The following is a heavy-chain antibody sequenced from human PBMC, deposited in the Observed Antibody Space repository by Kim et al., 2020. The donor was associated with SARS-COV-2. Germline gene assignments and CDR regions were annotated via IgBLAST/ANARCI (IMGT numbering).Heavy chain of an antibody. V-gene: IGHV4-59*01. J-gene: IGHJ6*02. CDR2: IYYSGST. CDR3: ARGRFRSSGWYYYYGMDV. CDR1: GGSISSYY. Sequence: SETLSLTCTVSGGSISSYYWSWIRQPPGKGLEWIGYIYYSGSTNYNPSLKSRVTISVDTSKNQFSLKLSSVTAADTAVYYCARGRFRSSGWYYYYGMDVWGQGTTVTVSS. D-gene: IGHD6-19*01.